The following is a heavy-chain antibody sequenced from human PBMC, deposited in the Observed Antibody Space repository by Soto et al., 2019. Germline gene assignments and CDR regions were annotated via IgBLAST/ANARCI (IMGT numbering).Heavy chain of an antibody. Sequence: SETASLTCPVPVGSTSEDTYYWGLLLPPPGNGQEWIGRIYYSGTSPYNPSLESRVTMSVDTSKNQLSLRLRSVTATDTAVYYCARHHCTSPGCGPLDPWGHGTLVT. D-gene: IGHD2-2*01. CDR1: VGSTSEDTYY. J-gene: IGHJ5*02. CDR3: ARHHCTSPGCGPLDP. V-gene: IGHV4-39*01. CDR2: IYYSGTS.